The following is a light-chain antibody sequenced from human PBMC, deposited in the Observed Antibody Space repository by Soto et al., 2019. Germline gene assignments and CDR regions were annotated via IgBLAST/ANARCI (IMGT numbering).Light chain of an antibody. CDR1: QSVSSY. Sequence: EIVLTQSPATLSLSPGERATLSCRASQSVSSYLAWYQQKPGQAPRLLIYDASNRATGIPARCSGSGSGTDFTLTISSLEPEDFAVYYCQQRSNSWSFGQGTKVEIK. CDR2: DAS. CDR3: QQRSNSWS. V-gene: IGKV3-11*01. J-gene: IGKJ1*01.